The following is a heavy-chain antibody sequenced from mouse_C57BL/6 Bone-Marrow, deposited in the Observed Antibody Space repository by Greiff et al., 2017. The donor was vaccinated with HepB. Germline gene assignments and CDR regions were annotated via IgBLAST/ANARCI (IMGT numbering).Heavy chain of an antibody. J-gene: IGHJ3*01. CDR1: GYTFTSYW. CDR3: TIEGRSDDGFAY. Sequence: VQLQQSGTVLARPGASVKMSCKTSGYTFTSYWMHWVKQRPGQGLEWIGAIYPGNSDTNYNQKFKGKAKLTTVKAASTAYMELSSLTTEDSAVYYCTIEGRSDDGFAYWGQGTLVTVSA. V-gene: IGHV1-5*01. D-gene: IGHD2-12*01. CDR2: IYPGNSDT.